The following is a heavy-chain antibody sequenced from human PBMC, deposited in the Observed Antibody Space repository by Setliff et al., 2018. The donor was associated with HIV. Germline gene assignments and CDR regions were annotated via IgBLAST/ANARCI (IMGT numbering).Heavy chain of an antibody. D-gene: IGHD6-19*01. Sequence: GSLRLSCAASGFTVDSKYMSWVRQAPGKGLEWVSVMYSGGTTYYADSVKGRFTISRHNSKNTLYLQMDSLRSEDTAVYYCATCSGPLDYWGQGTLVTVSS. CDR2: MYSGGTT. V-gene: IGHV3-53*04. J-gene: IGHJ4*02. CDR3: ATCSGPLDY. CDR1: GFTVDSKY.